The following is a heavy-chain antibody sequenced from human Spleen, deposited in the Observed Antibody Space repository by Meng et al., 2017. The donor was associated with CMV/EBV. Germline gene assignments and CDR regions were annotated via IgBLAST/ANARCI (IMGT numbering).Heavy chain of an antibody. CDR1: GASIRTNY. Sequence: GSLRLSCTVSGASIRTNYWSWSRRPPGKGLEYIGSISYTGYIEYNPSLKGRVTISVDTSKNQFSLRLSSVTAADTAVYYCARITVSGGGVDMWGQGTLVTVSS. D-gene: IGHD3-10*02. CDR3: ARITVSGGGVDM. CDR2: ISYTGYI. J-gene: IGHJ1*01. V-gene: IGHV4-59*12.